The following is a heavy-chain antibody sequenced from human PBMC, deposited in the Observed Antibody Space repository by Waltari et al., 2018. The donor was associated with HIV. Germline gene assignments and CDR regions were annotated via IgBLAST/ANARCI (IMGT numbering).Heavy chain of an antibody. V-gene: IGHV3-21*02. CDR1: GFPSTKYT. CDR2: ISRDNRES. J-gene: IGHJ4*02. Sequence: VRLIESGGGLVEPSGSLTSSCAASGFPSTKYTMNWIRHIPGKGLEWLASISRDNRESYFIDSIKGRFTISRDNAANSVFLHMDRLRVDDTARYFCVRDDPGYEPIDYWGRGTLVTVSS. D-gene: IGHD2-2*01. CDR3: VRDDPGYEPIDY.